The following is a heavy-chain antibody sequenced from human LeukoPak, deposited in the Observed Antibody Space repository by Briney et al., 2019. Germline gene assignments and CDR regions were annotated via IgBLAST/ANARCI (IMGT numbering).Heavy chain of an antibody. CDR1: GYTFTGYY. CDR3: ARDILYSSSWYWDQDARSFDY. J-gene: IGHJ4*02. V-gene: IGHV1-2*06. Sequence: ASVKVSCTASGYTFTGYYMHWVRQAPGQGLEWMGRINPNSGGTNYAQKFQGRVTMTRDTSISTAYMELSRLRSDDTAVYYCARDILYSSSWYWDQDARSFDYWGQGTLVTVSS. D-gene: IGHD6-13*01. CDR2: INPNSGGT.